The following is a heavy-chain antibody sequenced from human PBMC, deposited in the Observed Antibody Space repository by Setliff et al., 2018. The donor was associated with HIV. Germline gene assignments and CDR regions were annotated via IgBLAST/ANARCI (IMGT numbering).Heavy chain of an antibody. Sequence: SETLSLTCTVSGDSITSHYWSWIRQPAGKGLEWIGRIYTSGSTTYNPSLKSRVTMSVDTSKNQFSLKLSSVTAADTAVYYCARGGGYDSSGYYYYYYYYYMDVWGKGTTVTVSS. CDR1: GDSITSHY. CDR3: ARGGGYDSSGYYYYYYYYYMDV. J-gene: IGHJ6*03. D-gene: IGHD3-22*01. V-gene: IGHV4-4*07. CDR2: IYTSGST.